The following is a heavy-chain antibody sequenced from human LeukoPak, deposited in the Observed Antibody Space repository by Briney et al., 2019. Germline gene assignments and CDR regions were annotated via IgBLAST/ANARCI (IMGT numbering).Heavy chain of an antibody. CDR3: AKLGGDHRGPFGI. J-gene: IGHJ3*02. Sequence: GGSLRLSCATSGFTFSSYAMSWVRQAPGKGLEWVSVISGSGGSTYYADSVKGRFTISRDNSKNTLYPQMNSLRAEDTAIYYCAKLGGDHRGPFGIWGQGTMVTVSS. CDR1: GFTFSSYA. CDR2: ISGSGGST. V-gene: IGHV3-23*01. D-gene: IGHD4-23*01.